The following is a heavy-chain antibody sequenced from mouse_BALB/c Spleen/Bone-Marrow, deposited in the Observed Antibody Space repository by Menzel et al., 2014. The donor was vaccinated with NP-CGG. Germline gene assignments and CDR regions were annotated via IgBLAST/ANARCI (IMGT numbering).Heavy chain of an antibody. CDR3: ARKGNYGWFAY. J-gene: IGHJ3*01. V-gene: IGHV1-26*01. Sequence: EVQLQQSGPELVKPGASVKISCKASGYSFTAHYIHWVKQSHVKSLEWIGRINPYNGATSYNQNFKDKASLTVDKSSSTAYMELHSLTSEDSAVYYCARKGNYGWFAYWGQGTLVTVSA. D-gene: IGHD2-1*01. CDR2: INPYNGAT. CDR1: GYSFTAHY.